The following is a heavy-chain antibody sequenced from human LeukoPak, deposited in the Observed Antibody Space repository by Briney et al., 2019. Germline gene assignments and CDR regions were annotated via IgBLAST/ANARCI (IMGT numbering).Heavy chain of an antibody. CDR1: GGSISSGGYY. J-gene: IGHJ4*02. Sequence: SETLSLTCTVSGGSISSGGYYWSWIRQHPGKGLEWIGYIYYSGSTYYNPSLKSRVTISVDTSKNQFSLKLSSVTAADTAVYYCARDFRYDSSGYYVVLLNWGQGTLVTVSS. V-gene: IGHV4-31*03. D-gene: IGHD3-22*01. CDR3: ARDFRYDSSGYYVVLLN. CDR2: IYYSGST.